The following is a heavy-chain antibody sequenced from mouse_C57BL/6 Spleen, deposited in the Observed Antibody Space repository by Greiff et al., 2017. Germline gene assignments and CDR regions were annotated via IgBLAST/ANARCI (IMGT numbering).Heavy chain of an antibody. V-gene: IGHV1-52*01. CDR1: GYTFTSYW. J-gene: IGHJ4*01. CDR3: ARGDYGSSQRDAMDY. D-gene: IGHD1-1*01. Sequence: QVQLQPPGAELVRPGSSVKLSCKASGYTFTSYWMHWVKQRPIQGLEWIGNIDPSDSETHYNQKFKDKATLTVDKSSSTAYMQLSSLTSEDAAVYDCARGDYGSSQRDAMDYWGQGTSVTVSS. CDR2: IDPSDSET.